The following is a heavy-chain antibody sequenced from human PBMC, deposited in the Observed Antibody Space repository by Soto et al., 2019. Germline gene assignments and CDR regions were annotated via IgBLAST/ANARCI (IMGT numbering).Heavy chain of an antibody. Sequence: QVQLQESGPGLVKPSETLSLTCTVSGGSISSYYWSWIRQPPGKGLEWIGYIYYSGSTNYNPPLKSRVTISVDTSKNQFSLKLSSVTAADTAVYYCARRWGPGFDYWGQGTLVTVSS. CDR2: IYYSGST. V-gene: IGHV4-59*08. CDR1: GGSISSYY. D-gene: IGHD7-27*01. J-gene: IGHJ4*02. CDR3: ARRWGPGFDY.